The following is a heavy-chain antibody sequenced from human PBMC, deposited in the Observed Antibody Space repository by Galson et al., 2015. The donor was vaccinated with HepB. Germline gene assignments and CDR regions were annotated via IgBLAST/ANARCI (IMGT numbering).Heavy chain of an antibody. D-gene: IGHD5-12*01. CDR1: GYTFTSYA. CDR2: INAGNGNT. Sequence: SCKASGYTFTSYAMHWVRQAPGQRLEWMGWINAGNGNTKYSQKFQGRVTITRDTSASTAYMELSSLRSEDTAVYYCARSSALLVATQWGQGTLVTVSS. CDR3: ARSSALLVATQ. V-gene: IGHV1-3*01. J-gene: IGHJ4*02.